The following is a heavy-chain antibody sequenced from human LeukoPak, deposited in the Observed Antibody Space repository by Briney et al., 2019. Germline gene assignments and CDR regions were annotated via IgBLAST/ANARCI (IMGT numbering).Heavy chain of an antibody. CDR2: INHSGST. Sequence: PLETLSLTCAVYGGSFSGYYWSWIRQPPGKGLEWIGEINHSGSTNYNPSLKSRVTISVDTSKNQFSLKVSSVTAADTAVYYCARVPSRGSGWLDFWGQGTQVTISS. V-gene: IGHV4-34*01. CDR1: GGSFSGYY. CDR3: ARVPSRGSGWLDF. J-gene: IGHJ4*02. D-gene: IGHD6-19*01.